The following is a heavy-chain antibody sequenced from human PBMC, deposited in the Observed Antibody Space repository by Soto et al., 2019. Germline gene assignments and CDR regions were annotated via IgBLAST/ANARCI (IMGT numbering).Heavy chain of an antibody. CDR1: GYTFTRYD. J-gene: IGHJ6*03. Sequence: GASVKVSCKASGYTFTRYDINWVRQATGQGLEWVGWMNPNSGNTGYAQKFQGRVTMTRNTSISTAYMELSSLRSEDTAVYYCARRLITGTTYSEYYYYYYMDVWGKGTTVTVSS. CDR2: MNPNSGNT. CDR3: ARRLITGTTYSEYYYYYYMDV. D-gene: IGHD1-7*01. V-gene: IGHV1-8*01.